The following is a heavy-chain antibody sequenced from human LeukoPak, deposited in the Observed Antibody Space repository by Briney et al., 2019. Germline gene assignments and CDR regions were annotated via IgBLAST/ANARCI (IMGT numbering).Heavy chain of an antibody. D-gene: IGHD3-3*01. CDR1: GFTVSSNY. V-gene: IGHV3-53*01. J-gene: IGHJ6*02. CDR2: IYSGGST. Sequence: GGSPRLSCAASGFTVSSNYMSWVRQAPGKGLEWVSVIYSGGSTYYADSVKGRFTISRDNSKNTLYLQMNSLRAEDTAVYYCARDPYDFWRGYPYLTGMDVWGQGTTVTVSS. CDR3: ARDPYDFWRGYPYLTGMDV.